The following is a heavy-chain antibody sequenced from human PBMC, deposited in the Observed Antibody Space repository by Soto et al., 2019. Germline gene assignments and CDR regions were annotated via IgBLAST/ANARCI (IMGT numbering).Heavy chain of an antibody. J-gene: IGHJ4*02. CDR2: ISYDGSNK. CDR3: GKDEGGDCSGGSCYFGPRVNYFDY. CDR1: GFTFSSYG. D-gene: IGHD2-15*01. V-gene: IGHV3-30*18. Sequence: QVQLVESGGGVVQPGRSLRLSCAASGFTFSSYGMHWVRQAPGKGLEWVAVISYDGSNKYYADSVKGRFTISRDNSKNTLYLQMNSLRAEDTAVYYCGKDEGGDCSGGSCYFGPRVNYFDYWGQGTLVTVSS.